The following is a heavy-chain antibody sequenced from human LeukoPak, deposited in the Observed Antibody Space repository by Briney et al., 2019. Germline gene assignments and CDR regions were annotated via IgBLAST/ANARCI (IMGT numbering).Heavy chain of an antibody. V-gene: IGHV1-24*01. CDR1: GYTLNELS. CDR2: FDPEDGET. CDR3: ATDLRQQLPSYFDY. Sequence: ASVKVSCKVSGYTLNELSMHWVRQAPGKGLEWMGGFDPEDGETIYAQKFQGRVTMTEDTSTDTAYMELSSLRSEDTAVYYCATDLRQQLPSYFDYWGQGTLVTVSS. D-gene: IGHD6-13*01. J-gene: IGHJ4*02.